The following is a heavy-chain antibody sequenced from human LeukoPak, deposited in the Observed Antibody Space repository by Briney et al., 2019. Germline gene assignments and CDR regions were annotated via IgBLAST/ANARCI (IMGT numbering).Heavy chain of an antibody. CDR2: LYSGGDT. Sequence: GGSLRLSCAASGFTVSSNYINWVRQAPGKGLEWVSVLYSGGDTYYADSVKGRFTVSRDNSKNTLYLQMNSLGAEDTAVYYCAREIYYDSSGYNYYYYGMDVWGQGTTVTVSS. D-gene: IGHD3-22*01. CDR3: AREIYYDSSGYNYYYYGMDV. J-gene: IGHJ6*02. V-gene: IGHV3-53*01. CDR1: GFTVSSNY.